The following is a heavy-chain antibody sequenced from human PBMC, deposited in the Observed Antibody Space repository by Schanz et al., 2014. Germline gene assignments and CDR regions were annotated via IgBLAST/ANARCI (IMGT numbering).Heavy chain of an antibody. CDR3: ARIGGSVFDY. J-gene: IGHJ4*02. CDR2: ISNNGDST. D-gene: IGHD3-10*01. V-gene: IGHV3-64*04. Sequence: VQLAESGGGLVQPGGSLRLSCSASGFTFSTFAMHWVRQAPGKGLEYISAISNNGDSTYYADSVKGRFTISRDNSKNSLYLQMNSLRAEDTAVYYCARIGGSVFDYWAQGTLVTVSS. CDR1: GFTFSTFA.